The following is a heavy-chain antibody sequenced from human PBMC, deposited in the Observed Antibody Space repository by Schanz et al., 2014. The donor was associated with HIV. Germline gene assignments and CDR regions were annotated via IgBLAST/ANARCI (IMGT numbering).Heavy chain of an antibody. Sequence: EVQLVESGGALVQPGGSLRLSCVASGFTFSGYWMHWVRQAPGEGLVWVSRINSDGSSTTYADYVKGRFTISRDNAKNTLYLQMNSLRTEDTAVYYCARDYRYLQEYHYGMDVWGQGTTVSVS. J-gene: IGHJ6*02. CDR1: GFTFSGYW. V-gene: IGHV3-74*01. CDR2: INSDGSST. CDR3: ARDYRYLQEYHYGMDV. D-gene: IGHD3-9*01.